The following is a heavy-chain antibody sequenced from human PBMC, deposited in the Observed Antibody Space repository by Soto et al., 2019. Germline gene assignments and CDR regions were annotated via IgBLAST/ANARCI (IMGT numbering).Heavy chain of an antibody. J-gene: IGHJ5*02. D-gene: IGHD3-10*01. CDR2: IIPLFGTA. CDR1: GVTFSSET. V-gene: IGHV1-69*01. CDR3: ATELGENPASPFAA. Sequence: QVQLVQSGADVKKPGSSVKVSCQASGVTFSSETLGWVRQAPGQGLEWVGGIIPLFGTASYAQKFQGRVPITADESTSTVYLELSSLRSDDTAVYFCATELGENPASPFAAWGQGTLVTVSS.